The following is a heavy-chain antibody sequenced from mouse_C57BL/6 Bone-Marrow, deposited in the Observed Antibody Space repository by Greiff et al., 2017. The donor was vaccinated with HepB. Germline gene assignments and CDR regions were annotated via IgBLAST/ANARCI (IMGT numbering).Heavy chain of an antibody. D-gene: IGHD1-1*01. CDR2: INPDSSTI. CDR1: GIDFSRYW. Sequence: DVQLLQSGGGLVQPGGSLKLSCAASGIDFSRYWMSWVRRAPGKGLEWIGEINPDSSTINYAPSLKDKFIISRDNAKNTLYLQMSKVRSEDTALYYCARAILLRYWYFDVWGTGTTVTVSS. CDR3: ARAILLRYWYFDV. V-gene: IGHV4-1*01. J-gene: IGHJ1*03.